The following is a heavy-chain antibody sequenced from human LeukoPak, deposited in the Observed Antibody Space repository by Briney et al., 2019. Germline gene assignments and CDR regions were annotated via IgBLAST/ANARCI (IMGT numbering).Heavy chain of an antibody. CDR1: GFTFSSYA. D-gene: IGHD1-26*01. J-gene: IGHJ4*02. Sequence: GGSLRLSCAASGFTFSSYAMNWVRQAPGKGLEWVSVIYTGGSTYYADSVKGRFTISRDNTENTLYLQMNSLRAEDTAMYYCAKDKGGAFGYWGQGTLVTVSS. CDR2: IYTGGST. V-gene: IGHV3-66*01. CDR3: AKDKGGAFGY.